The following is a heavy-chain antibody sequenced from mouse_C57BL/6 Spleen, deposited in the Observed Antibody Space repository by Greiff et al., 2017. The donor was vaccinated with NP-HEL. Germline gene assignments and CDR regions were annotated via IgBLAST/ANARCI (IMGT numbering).Heavy chain of an antibody. CDR3: AREDGYAYAMDY. CDR2: ISDGGSYT. D-gene: IGHD2-2*01. J-gene: IGHJ4*01. V-gene: IGHV5-4*01. Sequence: EVKLVESGGGLVKPGGSLKLSCAASGFTFSSYAMSWVRQTPEKRLEWVATISDGGSYTYYPDNLKGRFTISRDNAKNNLYLQMSHLKSEDTAMYYCAREDGYAYAMDYWGQGTSVTVSS. CDR1: GFTFSSYA.